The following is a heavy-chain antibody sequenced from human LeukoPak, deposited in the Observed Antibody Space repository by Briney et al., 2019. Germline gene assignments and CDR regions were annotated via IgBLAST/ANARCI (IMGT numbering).Heavy chain of an antibody. J-gene: IGHJ4*02. CDR1: GGTFSSYA. V-gene: IGHV1-69*13. D-gene: IGHD3-22*01. CDR2: IIPILGTA. CDR3: ARENYDSSGYYGEFDY. Sequence: GASVKVSCKASGGTFSSYAISWVRQAPGQGLEWLGGIIPILGTANYALKFQGRVTITADESTSTAYMELSSLRSEDTAVHYCARENYDSSGYYGEFDYWGQGTLVTVSS.